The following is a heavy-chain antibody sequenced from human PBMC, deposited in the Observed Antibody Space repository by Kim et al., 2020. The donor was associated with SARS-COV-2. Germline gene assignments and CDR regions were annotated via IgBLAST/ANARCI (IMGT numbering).Heavy chain of an antibody. Sequence: GESLRLSCAASGFTFSSYAMHWVRQAPGKGLEWVAVISYDGSNKYYADSVKGRFTISRDNSKNTLYLQMNSLRAEDTAVYYCASGGWFGELLSSYGIDVWGQGTTVTVSS. V-gene: IGHV3-30*04. CDR3: ASGGWFGELLSSYGIDV. D-gene: IGHD3-10*01. J-gene: IGHJ6*02. CDR1: GFTFSSYA. CDR2: ISYDGSNK.